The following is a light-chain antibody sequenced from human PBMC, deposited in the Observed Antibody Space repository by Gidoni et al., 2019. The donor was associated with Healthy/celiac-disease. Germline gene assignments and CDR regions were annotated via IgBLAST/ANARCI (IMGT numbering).Light chain of an antibody. Sequence: QSVLTQPPSVSGAPAQRGTISCTGSSSNIGAGYDVHWYQQLPGTAPKLLIYGNSNRPAGVPDRFSGSKSGTSASLAITGLQAEDEADYYCQSYDSSLSGYVFGTGTKVTVL. V-gene: IGLV1-40*01. CDR1: SSNIGAGYD. J-gene: IGLJ1*01. CDR3: QSYDSSLSGYV. CDR2: GNS.